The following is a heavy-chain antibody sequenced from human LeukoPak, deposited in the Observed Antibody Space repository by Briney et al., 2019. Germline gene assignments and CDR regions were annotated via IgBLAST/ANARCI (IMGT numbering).Heavy chain of an antibody. CDR2: IYYSGST. CDR3: ARAHYGRTIDY. D-gene: IGHD3-10*01. V-gene: IGHV4-59*01. CDR1: GGSISTDY. Sequence: SETLSLTCTVSGGSISTDYWSWIRQPPGKGLEWIGYIYYSGSTNYNPSLKSRVTISVDTSKNQFSLKLSSVTAADTAVYYCARAHYGRTIDYWGQGTLVTVSS. J-gene: IGHJ4*02.